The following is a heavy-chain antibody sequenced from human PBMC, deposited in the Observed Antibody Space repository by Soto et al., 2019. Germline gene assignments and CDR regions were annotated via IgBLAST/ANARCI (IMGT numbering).Heavy chain of an antibody. Sequence: PGESLKISCKGPGYSFTSYRIGWVRQMPGKGLEWMGIIYPGDSDTRYSPSFQGQVTHSAHKSISTAYLQWSSLKAPDTAMYYCAGSPYSSSSVGMNEYNWFDPWGQGILVTVSS. D-gene: IGHD6-6*01. CDR2: IYPGDSDT. V-gene: IGHV5-51*01. CDR3: AGSPYSSSSVGMNEYNWFDP. J-gene: IGHJ5*02. CDR1: GYSFTSYR.